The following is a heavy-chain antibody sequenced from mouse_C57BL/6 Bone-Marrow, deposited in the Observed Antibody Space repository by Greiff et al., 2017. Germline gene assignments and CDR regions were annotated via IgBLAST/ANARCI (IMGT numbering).Heavy chain of an antibody. CDR3: ARYRITTRVYYAMDY. V-gene: IGHV7-3*01. Sequence: EVKLMESGGGLVQPGGSLSLFCAASGFTFTDYYMSWVRQPPGKALEWLGFIRNKANGYTTEYSASVKGRFTISRDNSQSILYLQMNALRAEDSATYYCARYRITTRVYYAMDYWGQGTSVTVSS. CDR1: GFTFTDYY. CDR2: IRNKANGYTT. D-gene: IGHD2-4*01. J-gene: IGHJ4*01.